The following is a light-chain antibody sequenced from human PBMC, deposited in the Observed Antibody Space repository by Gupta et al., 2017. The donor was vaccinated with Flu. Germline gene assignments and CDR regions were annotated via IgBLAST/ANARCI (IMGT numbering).Light chain of an antibody. CDR3: SSWDSHGVPWV. Sequence: SALPQDPAVSVALGHTARSTFHGGSLINYYARWYQQRPGEAPLLVIYGNNNRPSGIPDRFSASTSGNTSSLTITATRAEDEADYYCSSWDSHGVPWVFGGGTKLTVL. J-gene: IGLJ3*02. V-gene: IGLV3-19*01. CDR1: SLINYY. CDR2: GNN.